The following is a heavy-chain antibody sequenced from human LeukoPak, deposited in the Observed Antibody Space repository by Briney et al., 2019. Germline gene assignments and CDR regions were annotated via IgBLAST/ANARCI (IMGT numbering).Heavy chain of an antibody. J-gene: IGHJ4*02. V-gene: IGHV4-61*01. CDR3: ARELYDYFDY. D-gene: IGHD3-3*01. CDR2: IYYSGST. Sequence: ASETLSLTCTVSGGSVSSGSYYWSWIRQPPGKGLEWIGYIYYSGSTNYNPSLKSRVTISVDTSKNQFSLKLSSVTAADTAVYYRARELYDYFDYWGQGTLVTVSS. CDR1: GGSVSSGSYY.